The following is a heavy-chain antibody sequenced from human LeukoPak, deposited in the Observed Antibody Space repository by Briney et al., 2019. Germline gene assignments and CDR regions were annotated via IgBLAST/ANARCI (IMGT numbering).Heavy chain of an antibody. CDR3: ASGRPSYSSSWYNYVWRYFDY. J-gene: IGHJ4*02. CDR1: GFTFSSYA. V-gene: IGHV3-30-3*01. D-gene: IGHD6-13*01. Sequence: GRSLRLSCAASGFTFSSYAMHWVRQAPGKGLEWVAVISYDGSNKYYADSVKGRFTISRDNSKNTLYLQMNSLRAEDTAVYYCASGRPSYSSSWYNYVWRYFDYWGQGTLVTVSS. CDR2: ISYDGSNK.